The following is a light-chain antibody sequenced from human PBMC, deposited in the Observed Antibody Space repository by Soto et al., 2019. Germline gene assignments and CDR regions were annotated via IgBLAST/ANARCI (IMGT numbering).Light chain of an antibody. V-gene: IGLV2-11*01. J-gene: IGLJ1*01. CDR1: SSDVGGYNY. Sequence: QTALTQPRSVSGSPGQSVTISFTGNSSDVGGYNYVSWYQQHPGKAPKLMIYDVSKRPSGVPDRFSGSKSGNTASLTISGLQAEDEADYYCCSYAGSYTVYVFGTGTKSPS. CDR2: DVS. CDR3: CSYAGSYTVYV.